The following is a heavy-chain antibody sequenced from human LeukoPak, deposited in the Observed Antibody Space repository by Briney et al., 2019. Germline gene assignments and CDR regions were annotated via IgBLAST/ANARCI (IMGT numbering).Heavy chain of an antibody. CDR3: AKRDRVTEFDY. CDR2: IQPNGKDK. V-gene: IGHV3-30*02. Sequence: GVSLRLSCAASGFTFNNYGMHWVRQAPGKGLEWVTLIQPNGKDKYYADSVKGRFTVSRDNSNNMLYLQLNSLRVDDTAIYYCAKRDRVTEFDYWGQGTLVTVSS. CDR1: GFTFNNYG. D-gene: IGHD2-21*02. J-gene: IGHJ4*02.